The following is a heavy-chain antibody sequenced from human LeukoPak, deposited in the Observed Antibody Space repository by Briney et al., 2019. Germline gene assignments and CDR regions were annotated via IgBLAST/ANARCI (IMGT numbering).Heavy chain of an antibody. J-gene: IGHJ4*02. CDR3: TIARYPVDYYDSSGYYLGVY. Sequence: PGRSLRLSCAASGFTFSSYGMHWVRQAPGKGLEWVGFIRSKAYGGTTEYAASVKGRFTISRDDSKSIAYLQMNSLKTEDTAVYYCTIARYPVDYYDSSGYYLGVYWGQGTLVTVSS. V-gene: IGHV3-49*04. CDR1: GFTFSSYG. D-gene: IGHD3-22*01. CDR2: IRSKAYGGTT.